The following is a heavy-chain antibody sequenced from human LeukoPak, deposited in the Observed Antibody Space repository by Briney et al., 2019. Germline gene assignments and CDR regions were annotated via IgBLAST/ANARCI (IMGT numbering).Heavy chain of an antibody. J-gene: IGHJ1*01. CDR3: ARGGYCSGDSCYSRYFQH. V-gene: IGHV4-59*01. Sequence: PSETLSLTCTVSGGSISSYYWSWIRQPPGKGLEWIGYIYYSGSTNYNPSLKSRVTISVDTSKNQFSLKLRSVTAADTAVYYCARGGYCSGDSCYSRYFQHWGQGTLVTVSS. CDR1: GGSISSYY. CDR2: IYYSGST. D-gene: IGHD2-15*01.